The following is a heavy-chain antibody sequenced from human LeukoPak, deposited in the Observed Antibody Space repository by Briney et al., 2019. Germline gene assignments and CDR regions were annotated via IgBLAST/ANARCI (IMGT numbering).Heavy chain of an antibody. CDR3: ARAGAGDYYDSSGYYY. V-gene: IGHV1-69*13. Sequence: ASVKVSCKASGGTFSSYAISWVRQAPGQGLEWMGGIIPIFGTANYAQKFQGRVTITADESTSTAYMELSSLRSEDTAVYYCARAGAGDYYDSSGYYYWGQGTLVTVSS. D-gene: IGHD3-22*01. CDR2: IIPIFGTA. J-gene: IGHJ4*02. CDR1: GGTFSSYA.